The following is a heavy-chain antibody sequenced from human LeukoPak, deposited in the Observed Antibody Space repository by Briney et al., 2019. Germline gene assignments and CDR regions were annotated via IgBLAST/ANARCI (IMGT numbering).Heavy chain of an antibody. CDR1: GGSFSGYY. Sequence: SEILSLTCAVYGGSFSGYYWSWIRQPPGKGLEWIGEINHSGSTNYNPSLKSRVTISVDTSKNQFSLKLSSVTAADTAVYYCAGYCTNGVCYSYFQHWGQGTLVTVSS. CDR2: INHSGST. D-gene: IGHD2-8*01. CDR3: AGYCTNGVCYSYFQH. J-gene: IGHJ1*01. V-gene: IGHV4-34*01.